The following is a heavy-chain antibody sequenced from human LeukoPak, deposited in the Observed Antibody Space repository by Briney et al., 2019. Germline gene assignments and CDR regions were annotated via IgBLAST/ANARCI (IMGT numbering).Heavy chain of an antibody. CDR2: ISYDGSNK. J-gene: IGHJ4*02. CDR3: AKDLRQLVLGALDY. CDR1: GFTFSSYG. V-gene: IGHV3-30*18. Sequence: PGRSLRLSCAASGFTFSSYGMHWVRQAPGKGLEWVAVISYDGSNKYYADSVKGRFTISRDNSKNTLYLQMNSLRAEDTAVYYCAKDLRQLVLGALDYWGQGTLVTVSS. D-gene: IGHD6-13*01.